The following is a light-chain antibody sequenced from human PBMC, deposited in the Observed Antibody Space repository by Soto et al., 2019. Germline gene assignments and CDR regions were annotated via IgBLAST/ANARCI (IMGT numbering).Light chain of an antibody. CDR2: GAS. CDR3: QQYNNWPP. Sequence: EAVLTPSPATLSVSPGERATLSCRASQSVATNLAWYQQRPGQAPRLLIYGASTRATGLPARFSGSGSGTEFTLTISSLQSEDFAVYYCQQYNNWPPFGGGTKVDI. J-gene: IGKJ4*01. V-gene: IGKV3-15*01. CDR1: QSVATN.